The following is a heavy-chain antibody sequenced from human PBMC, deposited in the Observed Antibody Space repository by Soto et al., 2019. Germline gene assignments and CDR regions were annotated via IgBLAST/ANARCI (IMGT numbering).Heavy chain of an antibody. J-gene: IGHJ4*02. V-gene: IGHV3-53*01. Sequence: GGSLRLSCAASGLTVSSNYMNWVRQAPGKGLEWVSVIYSGGSTYYADSVRGRFTISRDNSKNTLYLQMNSLRAEDTAVYYCARAERGYSYGYSDWGQGTLVTVSS. CDR1: GLTVSSNY. CDR2: IYSGGST. CDR3: ARAERGYSYGYSD. D-gene: IGHD5-18*01.